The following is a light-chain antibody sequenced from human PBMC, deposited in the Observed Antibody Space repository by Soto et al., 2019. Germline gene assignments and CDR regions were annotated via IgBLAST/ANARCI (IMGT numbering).Light chain of an antibody. CDR2: GAS. CDR3: QQYGSSPPFT. Sequence: EIVLTQSPGTLSLSPGERATLSCRASQSVSSSYLAWYQQKPGQAPRLLMYGASSRATGIPDRFSGSGSVTDFTLTISRLEPEDFAVYYCQQYGSSPPFTFGPGTKVDIK. J-gene: IGKJ3*01. V-gene: IGKV3-20*01. CDR1: QSVSSSY.